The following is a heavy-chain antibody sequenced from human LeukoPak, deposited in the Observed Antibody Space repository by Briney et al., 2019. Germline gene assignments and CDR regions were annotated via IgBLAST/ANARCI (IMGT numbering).Heavy chain of an antibody. D-gene: IGHD2-2*01. J-gene: IGHJ4*02. CDR3: ARDREYLNEFDY. CDR2: INPNSGGT. V-gene: IGHV1-2*02. Sequence: GASVKVSCKASGYAFPGYYMHWVRQAPGQGLEWMGWINPNSGGTNYAQKFQGRVTMTRDTSLNTAYMELSMVRSDDTAVYYCARDREYLNEFDYWGQGTLVTVSS. CDR1: GYAFPGYY.